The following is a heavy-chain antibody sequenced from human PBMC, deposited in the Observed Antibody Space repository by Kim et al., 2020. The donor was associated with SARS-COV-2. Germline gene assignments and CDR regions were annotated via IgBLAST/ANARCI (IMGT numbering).Heavy chain of an antibody. CDR1: GFTFNIYA. V-gene: IGHV3-23*03. D-gene: IGHD6-13*01. Sequence: GGSLRLSRAASGFTFNIYAMTWVRQAPGKGLEWVSLIHSAGTSTFYADSVKGRFTISRDNSKNILYLHMSSLTTDDTATYYCARDRRITAAGRAYDFWG. J-gene: IGHJ3*01. CDR3: ARDRRITAAGRAYDF. CDR2: IHSAGTST.